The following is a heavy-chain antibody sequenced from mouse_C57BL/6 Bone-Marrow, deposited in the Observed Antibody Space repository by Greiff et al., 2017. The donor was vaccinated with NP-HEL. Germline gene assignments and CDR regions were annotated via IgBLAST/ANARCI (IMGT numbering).Heavy chain of an antibody. CDR1: GFTFSDYG. V-gene: IGHV5-17*01. J-gene: IGHJ3*01. D-gene: IGHD2-4*01. CDR3: ARSIYYDYDWFAY. CDR2: ISSGSSTI. Sequence: EVKLVESGGGLVKPGGSLKLSCAASGFTFSDYGMHLVRQAPEKGLEWVAYISSGSSTIYYADTVKGRFTISRDNAKNTLFLQMTSLWSEDTAMYYCARSIYYDYDWFAYWGQGTLVTVSA.